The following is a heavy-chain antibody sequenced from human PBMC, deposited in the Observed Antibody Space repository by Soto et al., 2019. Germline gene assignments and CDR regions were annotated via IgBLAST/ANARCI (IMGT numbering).Heavy chain of an antibody. J-gene: IGHJ5*02. CDR1: GGSISTDGYY. V-gene: IGHV4-31*03. CDR3: ARSVFP. CDR2: FYYSGST. Sequence: QVQLQESGPGQVKHSQTLCLTCTVSGGSISTDGYYWNWIRQHPGKGLEWIGYFYYSGSTYYNPSLKSRVTISVNTSKNQFSLKLSSVTAADTAVYYCARSVFPWGQGTLVTVSS.